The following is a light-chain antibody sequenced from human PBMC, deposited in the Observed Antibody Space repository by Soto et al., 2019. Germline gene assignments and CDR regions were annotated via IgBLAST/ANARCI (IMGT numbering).Light chain of an antibody. V-gene: IGKV3-20*01. CDR1: QSVSSSY. J-gene: IGKJ4*01. CDR3: QQYDSSPS. Sequence: EIVLTQSPGTLSLSPGERATLSCRASQSVSSSYLAWYQQKPGQAPRLLLYGASSRATGIPDRFSGSGSGTDFTLTISRLEPEDVAVYYCQQYDSSPSFGGGTKVEIK. CDR2: GAS.